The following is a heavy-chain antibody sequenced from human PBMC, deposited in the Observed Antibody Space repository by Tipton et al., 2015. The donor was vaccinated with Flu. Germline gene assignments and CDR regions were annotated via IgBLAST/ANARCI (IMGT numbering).Heavy chain of an antibody. V-gene: IGHV4-61*02. CDR1: GGTISSGSYY. D-gene: IGHD2/OR15-2a*01. CDR3: ARPHGEFSDNAFDV. CDR2: VYPSGSA. J-gene: IGHJ3*01. Sequence: TLSLTCTVSGGTISSGSYYWSWIRQPAGKGLEWIGRVYPSGSANYNPSLKSRVTISVDTSKNQFSLNLSSVTAAVTAVYYCARPHGEFSDNAFDVWGQGTMVTVSS.